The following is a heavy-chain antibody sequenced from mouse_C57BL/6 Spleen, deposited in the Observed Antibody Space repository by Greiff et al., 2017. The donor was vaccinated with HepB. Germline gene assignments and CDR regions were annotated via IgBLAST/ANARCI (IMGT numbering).Heavy chain of an antibody. Sequence: QVQLKQSGAELVRPGASVTLSCKASGYTFTDYEMHWVKQTPVHGLEWIGAIDPETGGTAYNQKFKGKAILTADKSSSTAYMELRSLTSEDSAVYYCTTAQATDYAMDYWGQGTSVTVSS. CDR3: TTAQATDYAMDY. CDR1: GYTFTDYE. J-gene: IGHJ4*01. D-gene: IGHD3-2*02. CDR2: IDPETGGT. V-gene: IGHV1-15*01.